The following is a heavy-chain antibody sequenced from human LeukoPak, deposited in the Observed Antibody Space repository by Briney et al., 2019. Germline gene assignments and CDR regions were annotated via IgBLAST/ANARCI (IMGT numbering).Heavy chain of an antibody. CDR1: GFTFSSYT. CDR2: ISSHGRST. J-gene: IGHJ4*02. CDR3: AIAASGTLADY. V-gene: IGHV3-64D*09. Sequence: GGSLRLSCSASGFTFSSYTMFWVRQAPGKGLECVSAISSHGRSTYYADSVKGRFTISRDNSKNTLYLQMSSLRAEDTAVYYCAIAASGTLADYWGQGTLVTVSS. D-gene: IGHD6-13*01.